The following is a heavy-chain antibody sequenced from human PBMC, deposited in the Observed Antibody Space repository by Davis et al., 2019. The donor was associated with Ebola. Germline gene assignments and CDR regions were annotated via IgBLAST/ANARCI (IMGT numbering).Heavy chain of an antibody. V-gene: IGHV1-46*01. D-gene: IGHD6-19*01. CDR1: GGTFSSYA. CDR2: INPSGGRT. CDR3: AVVAVAGTNFDH. Sequence: ASVKVSCKASGGTFSSYAISWVRQAPGQGLEWMGIINPSGGRTSYAQNFQDRFTVTRDTSTSTVYMDLNSLRSEDTAVYYCAVVAVAGTNFDHWGQGTLVTVSS. J-gene: IGHJ4*02.